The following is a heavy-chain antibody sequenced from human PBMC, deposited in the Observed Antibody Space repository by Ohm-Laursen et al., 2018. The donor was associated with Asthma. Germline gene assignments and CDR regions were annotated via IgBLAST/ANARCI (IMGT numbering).Heavy chain of an antibody. CDR3: AKSPYYYDSSGYYRAAFDI. Sequence: RSLRLSCTASGFTFSSYGMHWVRQAPGKGLEWVALISYDGSNKYYADSVKGRFTISRDNSKNTLYLQMNSLRAEDTAVYYCAKSPYYYDSSGYYRAAFDIWGQGTMVTVSS. V-gene: IGHV3-30*18. CDR1: GFTFSSYG. J-gene: IGHJ3*02. D-gene: IGHD3-22*01. CDR2: ISYDGSNK.